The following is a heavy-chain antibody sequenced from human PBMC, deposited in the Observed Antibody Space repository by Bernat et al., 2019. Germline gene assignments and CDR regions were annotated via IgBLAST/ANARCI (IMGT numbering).Heavy chain of an antibody. D-gene: IGHD1-26*01. J-gene: IGHJ4*02. CDR1: GFTFRNYW. Sequence: EVQLVESGGGLVQPGGSLRLSCAASGFTFRNYWMSWVRQAPGKGLEWVANIKLDGSEKYYVDSVKGRFTISRDNAKNSLYLQMNSLRAEDTAVYYCARKAREGDYWGQGTLVTVSS. CDR2: IKLDGSEK. V-gene: IGHV3-7*01. CDR3: ARKAREGDY.